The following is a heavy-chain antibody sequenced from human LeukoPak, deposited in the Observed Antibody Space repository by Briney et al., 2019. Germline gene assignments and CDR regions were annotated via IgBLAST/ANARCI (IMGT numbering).Heavy chain of an antibody. CDR1: GFTLSSYA. D-gene: IGHD6-19*01. Sequence: GGSLRLSCAASGFTLSSYAMHWVRQAPGKGLEWVANVKQDGSEKYYVDSVKGRFTISRDNAKNSLYLQMNSLRVEDTAVYYCARDGSGWSVYWGQGTLVTVSS. CDR3: ARDGSGWSVY. V-gene: IGHV3-7*01. CDR2: VKQDGSEK. J-gene: IGHJ4*02.